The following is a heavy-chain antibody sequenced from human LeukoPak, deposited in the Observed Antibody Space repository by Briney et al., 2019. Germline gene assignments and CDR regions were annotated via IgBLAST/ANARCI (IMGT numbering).Heavy chain of an antibody. J-gene: IGHJ6*02. CDR1: GYTFTGYY. V-gene: IGHV1-2*06. Sequence: GASVKVSCKASGYTFTGYYMHWVRQAPGQGLEWMGRINPNSGGTNYAQKFQGRVTMTRDTSISTAYMELSRLRSDDTAVYYCATTAGLAYCGGDYYFYYYYGMDVWGQGTTVTVSS. CDR3: ATTAGLAYCGGDYYFYYYYGMDV. D-gene: IGHD2-21*02. CDR2: INPNSGGT.